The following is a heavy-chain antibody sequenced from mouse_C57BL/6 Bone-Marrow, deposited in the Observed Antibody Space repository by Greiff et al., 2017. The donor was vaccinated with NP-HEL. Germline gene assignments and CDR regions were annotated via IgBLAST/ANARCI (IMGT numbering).Heavy chain of an antibody. CDR3: ARGPHYYGSSYDAMDY. J-gene: IGHJ4*01. D-gene: IGHD1-1*01. CDR2: IYPRDDST. V-gene: IGHV1-78*01. Sequence: QVQLQQSDAELVKPGASVKISCKVSGYTFTDHTIHWMKQRPEQGLEWIGYIYPRDDSTKYNEQFKGKATLPAAKSSSTAYMQLNSLTSEDSAVYFCARGPHYYGSSYDAMDYWGQGTSVTVSS. CDR1: GYTFTDHT.